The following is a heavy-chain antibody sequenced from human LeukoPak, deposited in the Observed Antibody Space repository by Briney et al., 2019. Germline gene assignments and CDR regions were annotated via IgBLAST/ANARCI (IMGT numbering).Heavy chain of an antibody. Sequence: PSQTLSLTCSVSSGSISSSDYYWSWIRQPPGKGLEWIGYIYYSGSTYYNPSLKSRVTISVDTSKNQFSLQLSSVTAADTAVYYCARVRSITIFGVVIDWNWFDPWGQGTLVTV. CDR2: IYYSGST. CDR1: SGSISSSDYY. V-gene: IGHV4-30-4*08. D-gene: IGHD3-3*01. J-gene: IGHJ5*02. CDR3: ARVRSITIFGVVIDWNWFDP.